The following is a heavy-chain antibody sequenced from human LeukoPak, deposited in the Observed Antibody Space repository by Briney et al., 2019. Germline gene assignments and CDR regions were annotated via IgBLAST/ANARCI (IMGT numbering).Heavy chain of an antibody. D-gene: IGHD4-17*01. V-gene: IGHV4-4*07. J-gene: IGHJ6*03. CDR2: IYTSGST. Sequence: SDTLSLTCAVSGDSISSYYWSWIRQPAGKGLEWIGRIYTSGSTNYNPSLKSRGTISVDKSKNQFSMKLSSVTAADTTVYHCARDRTTVTPYYSYSYMDVWGKGTTVTVSS. CDR1: GDSISSYY. CDR3: ARDRTTVTPYYSYSYMDV.